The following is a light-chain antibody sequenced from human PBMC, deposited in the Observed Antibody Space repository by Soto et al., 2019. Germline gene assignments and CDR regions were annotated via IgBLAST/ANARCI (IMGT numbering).Light chain of an antibody. Sequence: QSALTQPPSVSGAPGQMVTISCTGSSSNVGADYDVHWYQQYPGTSPKLLIYGNTNRPSGVPDRFSGSKSGTSASLAITGLQAEDEADYYCQSFDISLSGYVFGTGTKVTVL. V-gene: IGLV1-40*01. CDR3: QSFDISLSGYV. CDR1: SSNVGADYD. J-gene: IGLJ1*01. CDR2: GNT.